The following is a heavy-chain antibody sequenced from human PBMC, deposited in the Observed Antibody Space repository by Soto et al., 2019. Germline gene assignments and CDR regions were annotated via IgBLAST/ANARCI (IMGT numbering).Heavy chain of an antibody. D-gene: IGHD3-3*02. CDR1: NFTFSRYS. V-gene: IGHV3-48*02. CDR2: ISSSTNTI. CDR3: ARQLGSPSAGDFNY. Sequence: EVQLVESGGGLVQPGGSLRLSCAASNFTFSRYSMNWFRQAPGKGLEWVSYISSSTNTIYYADSVKGRFTISRDNANSSLYLQMKSLRHEDTAVYYCARQLGSPSAGDFNYWGQGTRVTVSS. J-gene: IGHJ4*02.